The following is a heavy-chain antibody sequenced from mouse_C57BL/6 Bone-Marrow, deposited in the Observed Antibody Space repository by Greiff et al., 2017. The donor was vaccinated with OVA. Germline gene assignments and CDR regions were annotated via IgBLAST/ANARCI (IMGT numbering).Heavy chain of an antibody. Sequence: EVQLQQSVAELVRPGASVKLSCTASGFNIKNTYMHWVKQRPEQGLEWIGRIDPANGNTKYAPKFQGKATITADTSSNTAYLQLSSLTSEDTAIYYCASYDGSSQPYYYAMDYWGQGTSVTVSS. CDR1: GFNIKNTY. CDR3: ASYDGSSQPYYYAMDY. V-gene: IGHV14-3*01. D-gene: IGHD1-1*01. J-gene: IGHJ4*01. CDR2: IDPANGNT.